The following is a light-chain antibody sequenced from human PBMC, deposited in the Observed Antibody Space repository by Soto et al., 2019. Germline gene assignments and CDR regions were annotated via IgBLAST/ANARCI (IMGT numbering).Light chain of an antibody. CDR3: QQYGSSRT. CDR2: GAS. CDR1: QSVTTSY. J-gene: IGKJ1*01. Sequence: EIALTQSPGTLSLSPGERATLSCRASQSVTTSYLAWYQQKPGQAPRLLIYGASNRATGIPDRFSGSGSGTDFTLTISRLEPEDFAVYYCQQYGSSRTFGLGTKVEIK. V-gene: IGKV3-20*01.